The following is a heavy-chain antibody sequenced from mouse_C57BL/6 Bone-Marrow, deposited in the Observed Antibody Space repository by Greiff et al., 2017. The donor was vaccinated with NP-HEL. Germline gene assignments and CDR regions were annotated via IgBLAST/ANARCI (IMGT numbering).Heavy chain of an antibody. CDR1: GFTFSSYG. V-gene: IGHV5-6*01. CDR2: ISSGGGYT. CDR3: ACLITTVFDY. J-gene: IGHJ2*01. Sequence: EVQLVESGGDLVKPGGSLKLSCAASGFTFSSYGMSWVRQTPDKRLEWVATISSGGGYTYYPDSVKGRFTISSDNAKNTLYLQMSRLKTENTAMYYCACLITTVFDYWGQGTTLTVSS. D-gene: IGHD1-1*01.